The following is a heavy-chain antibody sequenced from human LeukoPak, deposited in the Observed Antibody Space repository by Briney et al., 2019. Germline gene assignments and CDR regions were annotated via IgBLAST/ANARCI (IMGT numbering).Heavy chain of an antibody. D-gene: IGHD2-2*01. J-gene: IGHJ6*02. V-gene: IGHV3-33*01. CDR3: ARDASPDIVVVPAASYYYYYGMDV. CDR2: IWYDGSNK. CDR1: GFTFSGYG. Sequence: GGSLRLSCAASGFTFSGYGMHWVRQAPGKGLEWVAVIWYDGSNKYYADSVKGRFTISRDNSKNTLYLQMNSLRAEDTAVYYCARDASPDIVVVPAASYYYYYGMDVWGQGTTVTVSS.